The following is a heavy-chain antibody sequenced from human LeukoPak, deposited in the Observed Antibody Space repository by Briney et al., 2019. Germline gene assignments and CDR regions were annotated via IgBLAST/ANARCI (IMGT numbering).Heavy chain of an antibody. CDR3: ARISIYSSSANYFDY. D-gene: IGHD6-6*01. CDR2: IIPIFGTA. J-gene: IGHJ4*02. CDR1: GGTFSSYA. V-gene: IGHV1-69*05. Sequence: GASVKVSCKASGGTFSSYAISWVRQAPGQGLEWMGGIIPIFGTANYAQKFQGRVTITTDESPSTAYMELSSLRSEDTAVYYCARISIYSSSANYFDYWGQGTLVTVSS.